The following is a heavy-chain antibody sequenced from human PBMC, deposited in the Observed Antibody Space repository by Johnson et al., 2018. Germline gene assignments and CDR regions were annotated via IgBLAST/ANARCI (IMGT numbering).Heavy chain of an antibody. J-gene: IGHJ1*01. D-gene: IGHD1-26*01. CDR2: ISDDGNKN. CDR1: GFTSSNYG. Sequence: QVQLVQSGGGVVQPGRSLRLSCAASGFTSSNYGFHWVRQAPGKGLEWVAVISDDGNKNNYVDSVKGRFTVSRDNSKNTLYLQMNSLRADDTAVYYCATELPYRVPISVHNEYFHHWGQGTLVTVSS. CDR3: ATELPYRVPISVHNEYFHH. V-gene: IGHV3-30*03.